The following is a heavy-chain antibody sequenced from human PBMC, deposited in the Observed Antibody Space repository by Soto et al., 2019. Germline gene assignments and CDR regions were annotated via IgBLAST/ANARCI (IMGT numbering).Heavy chain of an antibody. CDR1: GFTFSSYS. V-gene: IGHV3-48*02. J-gene: IGHJ6*02. D-gene: IGHD6-6*01. Sequence: GGSLRLSCAASGFTFSSYSMNWVRQAPGKGLEWVSYISSSSSTIYYADSVKGRFTISRDNAKNSLYLQMNSLRDEDTAVYYCGSSSGLSYYYYGMDVWGQGTTVTVSS. CDR3: GSSSGLSYYYYGMDV. CDR2: ISSSSSTI.